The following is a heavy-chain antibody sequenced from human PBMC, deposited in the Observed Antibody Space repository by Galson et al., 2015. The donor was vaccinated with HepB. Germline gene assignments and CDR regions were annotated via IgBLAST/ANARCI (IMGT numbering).Heavy chain of an antibody. CDR2: VSSSSINK. CDR3: ARGRGDKGAYYVHVY. D-gene: IGHD3-3*01. CDR1: GFTFSTYS. Sequence: SLRLSCAASGFTFSTYSLNWVRQAPGKGLEWVSAVSSSSINKYHADSVKGRFTISRDSAKSTLYVQMNNLRVEDTAVYYCARGRGDKGAYYVHVYWGKAAVATVYS. V-gene: IGHV3-21*06. J-gene: IGHJ4*02.